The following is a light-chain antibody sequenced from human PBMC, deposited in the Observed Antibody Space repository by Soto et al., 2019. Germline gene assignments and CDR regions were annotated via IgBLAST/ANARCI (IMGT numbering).Light chain of an antibody. CDR3: QQYNNWWT. Sequence: EIVMTQSPATLSVSPGERATLSCRASQSVSSSLAWYQQKPGQAPRLLIYGASTRATGIPTRFSGSGSETDFNLTISSLQSEDFAVYYCQQYNNWWTFGQGTKVEIK. CDR2: GAS. J-gene: IGKJ1*01. V-gene: IGKV3-15*01. CDR1: QSVSSS.